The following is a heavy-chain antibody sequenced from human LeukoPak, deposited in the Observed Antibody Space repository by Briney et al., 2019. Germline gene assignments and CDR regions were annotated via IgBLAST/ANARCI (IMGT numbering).Heavy chain of an antibody. CDR3: AKDGVPSRYFGRNYFDY. CDR2: ISGSGGST. J-gene: IGHJ4*02. CDR1: GFTFSSYG. D-gene: IGHD2-8*01. Sequence: GGSLRLSCAASGFTFSSYGMSWVRQAPGKGLEWVSAISGSGGSTYYADSVKGRFTISRDNSKNTLYLLMNSLRAEDTAVYYCAKDGVPSRYFGRNYFDYWGQGTLVTVSS. V-gene: IGHV3-23*01.